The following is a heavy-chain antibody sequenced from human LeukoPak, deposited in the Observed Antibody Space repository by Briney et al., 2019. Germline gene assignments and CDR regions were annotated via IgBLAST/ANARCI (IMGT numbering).Heavy chain of an antibody. CDR3: ARDLYGDYAPGVY. J-gene: IGHJ4*02. D-gene: IGHD4-17*01. Sequence: SLKVSCKASGGTFSSYAISWVRQAPRQGREWMGGIIPICGTANYAQKFQGRVTITADKSTSTAYMELSSLRSEDTAVYYCARDLYGDYAPGVYWGQGTLVTVSS. CDR2: IIPICGTA. CDR1: GGTFSSYA. V-gene: IGHV1-69*06.